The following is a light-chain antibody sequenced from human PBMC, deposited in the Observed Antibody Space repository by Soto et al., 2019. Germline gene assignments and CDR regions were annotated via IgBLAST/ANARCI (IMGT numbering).Light chain of an antibody. CDR2: GNS. J-gene: IGLJ2*01. V-gene: IGLV1-40*01. CDR3: LSYESSVV. Sequence: QSVLTQPPSVSGAPGQRVTISCTGSSSNVGAGYDVHWYQQLPGTAPKLLIYGNSNRPSGVPDRFSGSKSGTSASLAITGLQAEDEADYYCLSYESSVVFGGGTKLTVL. CDR1: SSNVGAGYD.